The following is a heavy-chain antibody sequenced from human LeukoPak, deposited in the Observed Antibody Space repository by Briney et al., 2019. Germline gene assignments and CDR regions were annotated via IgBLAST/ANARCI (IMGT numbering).Heavy chain of an antibody. CDR3: ARGATVIRPFDY. Sequence: SETLSLTCTVSGDSISSYYWSWIRQTPGKGLEWIGYIYHSGSTNYNPSLKSRVTISVDTSKNQFSLKLSSVTAADTAVYYCARGATVIRPFDYWGQGTLVTVSS. CDR2: IYHSGST. J-gene: IGHJ4*02. CDR1: GDSISSYY. V-gene: IGHV4-59*01. D-gene: IGHD4-11*01.